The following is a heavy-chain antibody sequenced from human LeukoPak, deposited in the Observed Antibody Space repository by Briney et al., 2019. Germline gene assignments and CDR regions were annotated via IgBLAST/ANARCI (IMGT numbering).Heavy chain of an antibody. Sequence: KPSETLSLTCAVYGGSFSGYYWSWIRQPPGKGLEWIGEINHSGSTNYNPSLKSRVTISVDTSKNQFSLKLSSVTAADTAVYYCARDPDSSGGFDYWGQGTLVTVSS. J-gene: IGHJ4*02. V-gene: IGHV4-34*01. D-gene: IGHD3-22*01. CDR2: INHSGST. CDR3: ARDPDSSGGFDY. CDR1: GGSFSGYY.